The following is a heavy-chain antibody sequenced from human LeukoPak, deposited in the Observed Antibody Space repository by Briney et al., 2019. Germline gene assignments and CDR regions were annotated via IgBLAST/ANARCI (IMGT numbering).Heavy chain of an antibody. Sequence: PSETLSLTCTVSVGSISGYFWSWIRQPPGKGLEWIGYIYHSGSTNYNPSLKSRVTISIDTSTNQFSLKLSSVTAADTAVYYCARRMGGDYVSWFDPWGQGTLVTVSS. J-gene: IGHJ5*02. CDR1: VGSISGYF. CDR3: ARRMGGDYVSWFDP. D-gene: IGHD4-17*01. CDR2: IYHSGST. V-gene: IGHV4-59*08.